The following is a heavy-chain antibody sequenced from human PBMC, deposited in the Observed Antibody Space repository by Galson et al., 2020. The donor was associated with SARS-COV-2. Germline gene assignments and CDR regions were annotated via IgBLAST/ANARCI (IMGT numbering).Heavy chain of an antibody. D-gene: IGHD6-19*01. J-gene: IGHJ5*02. CDR1: GYTLTELS. CDR2: FDPEDGET. CDR3: ATSGFCSSGGYFEEKKTIDPTCGGNWFDP. Sequence: ASVKVSCKVSGYTLTELSMHWVRQAPGKGLEWMGGFDPEDGETIYAQKFQGRVTMTEDTSTDTAYMELSSLRSEDTAVYYCATSGFCSSGGYFEEKKTIDPTCGGNWFDPWGQGTLVTVSS. V-gene: IGHV1-24*01.